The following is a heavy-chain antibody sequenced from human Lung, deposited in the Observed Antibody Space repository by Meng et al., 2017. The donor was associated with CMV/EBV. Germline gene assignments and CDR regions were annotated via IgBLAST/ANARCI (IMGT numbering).Heavy chain of an antibody. Sequence: GGSXRLXCAASGFTFSRYWMGWVRQVPGKGLEWVANIKQDGSEKYYVDSVKGRFTIARDNAKNSLYLQMNSLRADDTAVYYCVKGGTQDLDYWGQGTLVTVSS. V-gene: IGHV3-7*01. CDR3: VKGGTQDLDY. J-gene: IGHJ4*02. D-gene: IGHD1-26*01. CDR1: GFTFSRYW. CDR2: IKQDGSEK.